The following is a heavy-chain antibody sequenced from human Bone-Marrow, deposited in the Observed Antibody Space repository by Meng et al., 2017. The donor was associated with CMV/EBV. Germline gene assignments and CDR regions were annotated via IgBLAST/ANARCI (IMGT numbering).Heavy chain of an antibody. J-gene: IGHJ4*02. Sequence: GESLKISCAASGFTYSSYEMNWVRQAPGKGLEWLAYISSSGTSVYYADSLRGRFSISRENGKNSVYLQMSSLRVGDTGIYYCARGADFWSGDSRGPMDQWGRGTLVTVSS. CDR3: ARGADFWSGDSRGPMDQ. CDR2: ISSSGTSV. D-gene: IGHD3-3*01. V-gene: IGHV3-48*03. CDR1: GFTYSSYE.